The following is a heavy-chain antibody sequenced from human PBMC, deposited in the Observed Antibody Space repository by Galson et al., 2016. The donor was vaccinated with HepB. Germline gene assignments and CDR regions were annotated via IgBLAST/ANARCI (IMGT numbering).Heavy chain of an antibody. V-gene: IGHV3-48*02. Sequence: SLRPSCAASGFTFSSYSMNWVRQAPGKGLEWVSYISSSSSTIYYADSVKGRFTISSDNAKNPLYLQMNSLRDEDTAVYYCARDGSYYYYYGMDVWGQGTTVTVSS. CDR1: GFTFSSYS. CDR2: ISSSSSTI. J-gene: IGHJ6*02. D-gene: IGHD1-26*01. CDR3: ARDGSYYYYYGMDV.